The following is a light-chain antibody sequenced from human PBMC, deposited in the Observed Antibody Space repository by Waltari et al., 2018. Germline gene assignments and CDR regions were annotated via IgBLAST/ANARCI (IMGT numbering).Light chain of an antibody. J-gene: IGKJ1*01. CDR3: QQSYSTPLT. Sequence: EIVMTQSPLSLPVTPGESASISCRSSQSLLNSNGYNYLDWFLQKPGQSPQLLIYAASSLQSGVPSRFSGSGSGTDFTLTISSLQPEDFATYYCQQSYSTPLTFGQGTKVEIK. V-gene: IGKV2-28*01. CDR2: AAS. CDR1: QSLLNSNGYNY.